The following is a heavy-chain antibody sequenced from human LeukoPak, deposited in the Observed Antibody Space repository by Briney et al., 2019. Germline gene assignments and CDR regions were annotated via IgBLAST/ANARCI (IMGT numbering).Heavy chain of an antibody. D-gene: IGHD6-13*01. J-gene: IGHJ4*02. CDR3: ARLRYSSSYFDY. CDR2: IYPGDSDT. Sequence: GESLKISCKGSGYSITSYWIGWVRQLPGKGLEWMGIIYPGDSDTRYSPSFQGQVTISADKSISTAYLQWSSLRASDTAMYYCARLRYSSSYFDYWGQGTLVTVSS. CDR1: GYSITSYW. V-gene: IGHV5-51*01.